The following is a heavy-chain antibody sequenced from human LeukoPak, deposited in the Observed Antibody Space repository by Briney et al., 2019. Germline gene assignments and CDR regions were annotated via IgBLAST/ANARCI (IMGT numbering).Heavy chain of an antibody. V-gene: IGHV1-18*01. CDR1: GYTFTSYD. Sequence: ASVKVSCKASGYTFTSYDISWVRQAPGQGLEWMGWISAYNGNTNYAQKLQGRVTMTRDTSTSTAYMELSSLRSEDTAVYYCARVSSGWNYWGQGTRVTVSS. D-gene: IGHD6-19*01. CDR3: ARVSSGWNY. J-gene: IGHJ4*02. CDR2: ISAYNGNT.